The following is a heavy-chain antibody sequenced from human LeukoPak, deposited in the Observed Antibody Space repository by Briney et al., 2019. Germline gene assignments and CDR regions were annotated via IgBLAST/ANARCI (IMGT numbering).Heavy chain of an antibody. J-gene: IGHJ2*01. CDR1: GGSISSSSYY. CDR3: ARGVTMIVVVIHDCYFDL. CDR2: IYYTRST. Sequence: SETLSLTCTVSGGSISSSSYYWGWIRQPPGKGLEWIGSIYYTRSTYYNPSLKSRVTISVDTSKNQFSLKLTSVTAADTAVYYCARGVTMIVVVIHDCYFDLWGRGTLVTVSS. V-gene: IGHV4-39*01. D-gene: IGHD3-22*01.